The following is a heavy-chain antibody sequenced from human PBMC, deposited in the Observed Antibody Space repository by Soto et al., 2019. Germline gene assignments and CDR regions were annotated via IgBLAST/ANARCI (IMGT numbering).Heavy chain of an antibody. D-gene: IGHD6-13*01. CDR3: VRPYYSSSWFPFDR. J-gene: IGHJ4*02. CDR1: GFYFVDYY. CDR2: IDSDDGTT. Sequence: RGSLRLSCTASGFYFVDYYIIFIRHSPLKGLEWVSYIDSDDGTTYYTDSVKGRFTISRDNAKNSLYLQMNSLRVEDTALYYCVRPYYSSSWFPFDRWGQGTLVTVSS. V-gene: IGHV3-11*01.